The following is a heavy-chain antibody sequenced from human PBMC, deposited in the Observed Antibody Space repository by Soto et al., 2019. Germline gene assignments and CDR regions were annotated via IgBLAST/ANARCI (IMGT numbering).Heavy chain of an antibody. J-gene: IGHJ6*03. CDR1: GFTLSGYA. V-gene: IGHV3-64*01. CDR2: SSSNGVGT. D-gene: IGHD6-6*01. Sequence: EVQLAESGGGLAQPGGSLRLSCAASGFTLSGYAMDWVRQAPGKGLEYVSGSSSNGVGTYYANSVQGRFTISRDNSKNTVYLQMGSLRPEDMDVYYCARRARPDFYYMDVWGKGTTVTVSS. CDR3: ARRARPDFYYMDV.